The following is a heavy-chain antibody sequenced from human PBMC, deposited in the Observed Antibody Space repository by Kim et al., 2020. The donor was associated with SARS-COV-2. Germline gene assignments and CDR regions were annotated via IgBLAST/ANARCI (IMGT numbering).Heavy chain of an antibody. Sequence: GGSLRLSCAASGFTFSSYWMHWVRQAPGKGLVWFSRLNSDGRSTSYSDSVKGRVTISRDNAKNTLYLQMNSLRAEDTAVYYCARDPGWLAPRLNYFDYWGEGTLVTVSS. J-gene: IGHJ4*02. CDR2: LNSDGRST. CDR3: ARDPGWLAPRLNYFDY. CDR1: GFTFSSYW. D-gene: IGHD6-19*01. V-gene: IGHV3-74*01.